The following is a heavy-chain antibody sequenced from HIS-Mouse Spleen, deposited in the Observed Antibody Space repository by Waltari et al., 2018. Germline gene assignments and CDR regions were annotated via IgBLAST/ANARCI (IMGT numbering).Heavy chain of an antibody. CDR2: IYYSGCT. CDR3: AYGDYFDY. D-gene: IGHD4-17*01. Sequence: QLQLQESGPGLVKPSETLSLTCTVSGGSISSSSYYWGWIRQPPGKGLEWIGRIYYSGCTYYNPSLKSRVTISVDTSKNQFSRKLSSVTAADTAVYYCAYGDYFDYWGQGTLVTVSS. J-gene: IGHJ4*02. V-gene: IGHV4-39*01. CDR1: GGSISSSSYY.